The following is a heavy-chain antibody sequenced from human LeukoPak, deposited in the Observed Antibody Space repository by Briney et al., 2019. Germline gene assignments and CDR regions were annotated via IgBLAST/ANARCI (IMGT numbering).Heavy chain of an antibody. D-gene: IGHD2-15*01. Sequence: AETLSLPCTLSGVSISSHYWSWIRQPAGKGLEWIVRIYTRESTNCNPSLKRRDPMSVDTPKKQFSLNLSSVSAADTAVYYCARDSPPAYCSGGSCYFDYWGQGTLVTVSS. CDR3: ARDSPPAYCSGGSCYFDY. CDR1: GVSISSHY. J-gene: IGHJ4*02. V-gene: IGHV4-4*07. CDR2: IYTREST.